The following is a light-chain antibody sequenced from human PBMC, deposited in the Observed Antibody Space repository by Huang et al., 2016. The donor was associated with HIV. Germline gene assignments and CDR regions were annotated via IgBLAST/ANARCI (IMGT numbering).Light chain of an antibody. V-gene: IGKV1-27*01. J-gene: IGKJ1*01. Sequence: DIQMTQSPSSLSACIGDRITISCRASQGIGTYLAWYQHKPGKVPNLLIYAASTLQSGVPSRFSGSGSGTNFTLTIGSLQPEDVASYYCQKYNNVPRTFGHGTKVEIK. CDR1: QGIGTY. CDR2: AAS. CDR3: QKYNNVPRT.